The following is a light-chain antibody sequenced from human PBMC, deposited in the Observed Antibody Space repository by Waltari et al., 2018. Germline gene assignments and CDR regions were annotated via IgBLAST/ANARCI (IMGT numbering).Light chain of an antibody. CDR3: SSRNGRADQVV. Sequence: SSELTQDPGVSVALGQTFTITCQGDSLRTSYATWYQLKPGQAAVLVIYGKDKRPSGIPDRFSGYSSGTTASLTITGAQAEDEADYYCSSRNGRADQVVFAGGTKVTVL. CDR2: GKD. V-gene: IGLV3-19*01. J-gene: IGLJ3*02. CDR1: SLRTSY.